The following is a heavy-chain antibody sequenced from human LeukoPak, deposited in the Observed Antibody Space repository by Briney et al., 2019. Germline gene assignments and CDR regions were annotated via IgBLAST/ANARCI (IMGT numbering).Heavy chain of an antibody. CDR3: ARIVGATCDP. CDR2: IYYSGST. J-gene: IGHJ5*02. D-gene: IGHD1-26*01. Sequence: PSETLSLTCTVSGGSISSYYWSWIRQPPGKGLEWIGYIYYSGSTNYNPSLKSRVTISVDTSKNQFSLKLSSVTAADTAVYYCARIVGATCDPWGQGTLVTVSA. CDR1: GGSISSYY. V-gene: IGHV4-59*01.